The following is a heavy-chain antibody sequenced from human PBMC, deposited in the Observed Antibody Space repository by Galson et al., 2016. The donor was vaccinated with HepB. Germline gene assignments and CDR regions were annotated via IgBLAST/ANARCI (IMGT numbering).Heavy chain of an antibody. V-gene: IGHV3-73*01. J-gene: IGHJ6*02. CDR1: GFPFSSHA. CDR2: IRSTANNYAT. CDR3: TRRGPIVLMDV. Sequence: SLRLSCAVSGFPFSSHAMSWVRQASGKGLEWIGRIRSTANNYATEYSASVKGRFTISRDDSKNTAYLQMHRLKTEDTAPYYCTRRGPIVLMDVWGQGTTVTVSS. D-gene: IGHD2-8*01.